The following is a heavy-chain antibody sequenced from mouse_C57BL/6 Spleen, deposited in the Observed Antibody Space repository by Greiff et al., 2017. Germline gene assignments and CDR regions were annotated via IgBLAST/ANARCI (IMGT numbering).Heavy chain of an antibody. V-gene: IGHV8-12*01. CDR2: TYWDDDK. CDR3: ARSLDPALYVDD. J-gene: IGHJ1*03. Sequence: QVTLKESGPGILQSSQTLSLSCSFSGFSLSTSGMGVSWIRQPSGKGLEWLAQTYWDDDKRYNPSRKSRLTISKDTSRNQVFLKSTSVDTADTATYSCARSLDPALYVDDWGKGTTVTVSS. CDR1: GFSLSTSGMG.